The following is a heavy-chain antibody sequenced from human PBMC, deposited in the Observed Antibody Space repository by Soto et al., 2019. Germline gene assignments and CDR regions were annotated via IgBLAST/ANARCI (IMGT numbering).Heavy chain of an antibody. J-gene: IGHJ4*02. V-gene: IGHV2-5*02. CDR1: GVSLSTYGMG. D-gene: IGHD3-10*01. Sequence: QITLKESGSTLVKPTQTLQLTCTFSGVSLSTYGMGVGWVRQPPGKALEWLALIYWDDDKRYSPSLKSRLTITKDTSKNQVVLTMTNMDPVDTATYYCAHSTYGSGNVDYWGQGTLVTVSS. CDR3: AHSTYGSGNVDY. CDR2: IYWDDDK.